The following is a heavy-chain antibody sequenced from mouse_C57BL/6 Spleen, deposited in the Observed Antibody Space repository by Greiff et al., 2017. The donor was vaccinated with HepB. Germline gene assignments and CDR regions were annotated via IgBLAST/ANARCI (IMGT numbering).Heavy chain of an antibody. D-gene: IGHD1-1*01. CDR2: INPYNGGT. Sequence: VQLQQSGPVLVKPGASVKMSCKASGYTFTDYYMNWVKQSHGKSLEWIGVINPYNGGTSYNQKFKGKATLTVDKSSSTAYMELNSLTSEDSAVYYCARRHYGSSDAMDYWGQGTSVTVSS. V-gene: IGHV1-19*01. CDR3: ARRHYGSSDAMDY. J-gene: IGHJ4*01. CDR1: GYTFTDYY.